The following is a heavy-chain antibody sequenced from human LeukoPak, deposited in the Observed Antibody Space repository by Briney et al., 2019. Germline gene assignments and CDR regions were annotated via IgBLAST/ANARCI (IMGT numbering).Heavy chain of an antibody. CDR3: VTRDGVSSGFFNLDY. CDR1: GYTFTHYA. V-gene: IGHV7-4-1*02. Sequence: ASVKVSCKAFGYTFTHYAMNWVRQAPGQGLEWMGWINTNTGNPTYAQGFTGRFVFSLDTSVSTAYLQISSLKAEDTAVYYCVTRDGVSSGFFNLDYWGQGTLVTVSS. CDR2: INTNTGNP. J-gene: IGHJ4*02. D-gene: IGHD3-22*01.